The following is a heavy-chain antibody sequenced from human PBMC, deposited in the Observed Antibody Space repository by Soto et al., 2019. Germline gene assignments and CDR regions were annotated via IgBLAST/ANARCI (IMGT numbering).Heavy chain of an antibody. V-gene: IGHV3-66*01. CDR2: LYSGGNT. Sequence: GGSLRLSCAASGFTVSSNYMSWVRQAPGKGLEWVSVLYSGGNTNYTDSVKGRFTISRDTSKNTLYLQMNNLRAEDTAVYYCARNLGVQTDYWGQGTLVTVSS. CDR1: GFTVSSNY. J-gene: IGHJ4*02. CDR3: ARNLGVQTDY. D-gene: IGHD3-16*01.